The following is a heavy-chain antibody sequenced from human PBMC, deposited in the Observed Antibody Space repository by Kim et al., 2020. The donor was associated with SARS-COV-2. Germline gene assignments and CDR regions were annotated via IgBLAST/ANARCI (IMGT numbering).Heavy chain of an antibody. J-gene: IGHJ4*02. D-gene: IGHD3-10*01. CDR1: GFTFSSYG. CDR2: ISYDGSNK. Sequence: GGSLRLSCAASGFTFSSYGMHWVRQAPGKGLEWVAVISYDGSNKYYADSVKGRFTISRDNSKNTLYLQMNSLRAEDTAVYYCAKDRGYFDYWGQGTLVTVSA. V-gene: IGHV3-30*18. CDR3: AKDRGYFDY.